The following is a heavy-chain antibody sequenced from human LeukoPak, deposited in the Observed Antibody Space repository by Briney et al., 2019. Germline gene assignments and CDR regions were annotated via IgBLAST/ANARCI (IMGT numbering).Heavy chain of an antibody. J-gene: IGHJ1*01. CDR3: AAQYYYGSGSYYDAEYFQR. CDR1: GTSISSYY. Sequence: SETLSLTCTVSGTSISSYYWTWIRQPPGKGLEWIGYISHSGSTTYNPSLKSRVTISVDTSKNQFPLKLISVTAADTAVYYCAAQYYYGSGSYYDAEYFQRWGQGTLVTVSS. D-gene: IGHD3-10*01. V-gene: IGHV4-59*01. CDR2: ISHSGST.